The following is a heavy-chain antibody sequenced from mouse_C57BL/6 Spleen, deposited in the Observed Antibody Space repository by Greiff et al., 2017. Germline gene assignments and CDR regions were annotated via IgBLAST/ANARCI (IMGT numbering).Heavy chain of an antibody. Sequence: VQLQQPGAELVRPGSSVKLSCKASGYTFTSYWMDWVKQRPGQGLEWIGNIYPSDSETHYNQKFKDKATLTVDKSSRTAYMQLSSLTSEDSAVYYCARSPAYDYDEGGAMDYWGQGTSVTVSS. V-gene: IGHV1-61*01. CDR1: GYTFTSYW. CDR3: ARSPAYDYDEGGAMDY. D-gene: IGHD2-4*01. CDR2: IYPSDSET. J-gene: IGHJ4*01.